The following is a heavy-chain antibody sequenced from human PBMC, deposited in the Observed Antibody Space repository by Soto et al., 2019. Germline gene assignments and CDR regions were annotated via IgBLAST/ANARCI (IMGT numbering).Heavy chain of an antibody. CDR1: GERVTISG. J-gene: IGHJ4*03. D-gene: IGHD3-16*02. CDR3: ATDLDSGCKSEASYR. CDR2: IYPGDSKT. V-gene: IGHV5-51*01. Sequence: IARAACGERVTISGISVLLKKKGKGLEWMGIIYPGDSKTTYSPSFQGQVTISADKSISTAYLQWSSLKASDTAMYYWATDLDSGCKSEASYRWARGTMLTVSA.